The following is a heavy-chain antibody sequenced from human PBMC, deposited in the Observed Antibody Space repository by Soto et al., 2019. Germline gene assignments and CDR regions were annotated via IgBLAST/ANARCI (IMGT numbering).Heavy chain of an antibody. Sequence: PGESLKISCKGSGHSFTSYWIGWVRQMPGKGLEWLGLIYPGDSDTRYSPSFQGQVTISADKSISTAYLQWTSLKASDTAMYYCRRFGGSYSTYYYYGMDVWGQGTTVTVSS. CDR3: RRFGGSYSTYYYYGMDV. D-gene: IGHD1-26*01. V-gene: IGHV5-51*01. J-gene: IGHJ6*02. CDR1: GHSFTSYW. CDR2: IYPGDSDT.